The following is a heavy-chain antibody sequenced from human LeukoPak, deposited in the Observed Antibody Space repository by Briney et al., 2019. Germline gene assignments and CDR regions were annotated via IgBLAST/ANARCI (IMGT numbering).Heavy chain of an antibody. Sequence: PGGSLRLSCAASGFTFSKYSLNWVRQAPGKGLEWVSSISGSSSYIYYADSVKGRFTISRDNAKNSLYLQMNSLRAEDTAVYFCGSPRRGYWGQGTLVTVSS. CDR2: ISGSSSYI. J-gene: IGHJ4*02. CDR1: GFTFSKYS. V-gene: IGHV3-21*01. CDR3: GSPRRGY.